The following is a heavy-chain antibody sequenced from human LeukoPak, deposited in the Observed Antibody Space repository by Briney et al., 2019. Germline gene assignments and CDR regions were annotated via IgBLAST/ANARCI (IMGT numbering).Heavy chain of an antibody. CDR1: GFTFSIYA. V-gene: IGHV3-30*03. J-gene: IGHJ4*02. CDR2: ISSDGSNE. D-gene: IGHD6-19*01. CDR3: ATDRASKGEQWLGYLSF. Sequence: GGSLRLSCAASGFTFSIYAMNWVRQAPGKGLEWVTVISSDGSNEYYADSVKGRFTISRDNSKNTLYLQMNSLRTEDTAVYYCATDRASKGEQWLGYLSFWGQGTLVAVSS.